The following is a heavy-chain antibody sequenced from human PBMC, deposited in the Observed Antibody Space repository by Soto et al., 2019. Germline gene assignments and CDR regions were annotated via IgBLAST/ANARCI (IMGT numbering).Heavy chain of an antibody. Sequence: QVQLVQSGAEVKEPGSSVKVSCKVSGGTFSSQTINWVRQVPGQGLEWMGSVIPIIGEGKYAQSFLGRVTITANRSTSTANMELSSLRPENTPLYYCASPAVNDLDADSSAFDIWGQGTMVTVSS. CDR3: ASPAVNDLDADSSAFDI. CDR1: GGTFSSQT. J-gene: IGHJ3*02. CDR2: VIPIIGEG. D-gene: IGHD1-1*01. V-gene: IGHV1-69*02.